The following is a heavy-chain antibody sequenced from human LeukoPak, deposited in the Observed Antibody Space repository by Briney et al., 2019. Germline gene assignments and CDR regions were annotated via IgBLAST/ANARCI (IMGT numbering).Heavy chain of an antibody. V-gene: IGHV7-4-1*02. CDR2: INTNTGNP. Sequence: ASVKVSCKASGYTFTSYGISWVRQAPGQGLEWMGWINTNTGNPTYAQGFTGRFVFSLDTSVSTAYLQISSLKAEDTAVYYCARDRITMVRGPGNWFDPWGQGTLVTVSS. J-gene: IGHJ5*02. CDR1: GYTFTSYG. D-gene: IGHD3-10*01. CDR3: ARDRITMVRGPGNWFDP.